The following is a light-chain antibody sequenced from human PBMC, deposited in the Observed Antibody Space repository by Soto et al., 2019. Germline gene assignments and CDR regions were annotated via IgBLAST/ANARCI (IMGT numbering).Light chain of an antibody. Sequence: QSALTQPASVSGSPGQSITISCTGTSSDVGSYNLVSWYQQHPGKAPKLMIYEVNNRPSGVSNRFSGSKSGNTASLTISGLQAEDEADYYCSSFTSTSTNVFGTGTKLTVL. CDR2: EVN. CDR3: SSFTSTSTNV. CDR1: SSDVGSYNL. V-gene: IGLV2-14*02. J-gene: IGLJ1*01.